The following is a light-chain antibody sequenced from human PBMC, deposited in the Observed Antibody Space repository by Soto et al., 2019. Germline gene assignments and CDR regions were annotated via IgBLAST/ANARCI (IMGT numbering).Light chain of an antibody. CDR3: QQYKSYAVT. J-gene: IGKJ1*01. Sequence: DIQMTQSPSTLSASVGDRVTITCRASQSMSSWLAWYQQKPGKAPKLLIYDASSLESGVPSRFSGSGSGTEFTLTISSLQPDDFATYYCQQYKSYAVTCGQGTRWIS. CDR2: DAS. CDR1: QSMSSW. V-gene: IGKV1-5*01.